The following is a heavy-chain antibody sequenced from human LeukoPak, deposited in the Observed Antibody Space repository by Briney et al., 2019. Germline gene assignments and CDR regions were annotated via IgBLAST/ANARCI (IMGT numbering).Heavy chain of an antibody. CDR3: AKDTKSLWFGEFIPDY. D-gene: IGHD3-10*01. CDR1: GFTFDDYA. J-gene: IGHJ4*02. CDR2: ISWNSGSI. Sequence: PGGSLRLSCAASGFTFDDYAMHWVRQAPGKGLEWVSGISWNSGSIVYADSVKGRFTISRDNAKNSLYLQMNSLRAEDMALYYCAKDTKSLWFGEFIPDYWGQGTLVTVSS. V-gene: IGHV3-9*03.